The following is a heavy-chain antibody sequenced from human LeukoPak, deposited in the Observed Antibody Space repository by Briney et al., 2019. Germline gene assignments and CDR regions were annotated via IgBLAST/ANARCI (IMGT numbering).Heavy chain of an antibody. CDR2: IYSSGST. CDR3: ARVACSGGSCYHFDY. J-gene: IGHJ4*02. D-gene: IGHD2-15*01. V-gene: IGHV4-4*07. Sequence: SETLSLTCSVSGGSISNYYWSWIRQPAGKGLECIGRIYSSGSTDYNPSLKSRVTMSVDTSKNQFSLKLSSVTAADSAVYYCARVACSGGSCYHFDYRGQGTLVTVSP. CDR1: GGSISNYY.